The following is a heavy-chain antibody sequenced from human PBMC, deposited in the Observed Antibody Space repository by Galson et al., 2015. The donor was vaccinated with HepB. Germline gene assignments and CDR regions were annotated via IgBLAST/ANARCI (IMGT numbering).Heavy chain of an antibody. V-gene: IGHV3-23*01. CDR2: ISGRGDTT. D-gene: IGHD3-16*01. CDR1: GFIFSSYA. Sequence: SLRLSCAASGFIFSSYAMNWVRQVPGKGLEWVATISGRGDTTFYADSVKGRFTISRGNSENTLYLQMNSLRVEDTAVYFCARKFGYFDYWGQGALVTVSA. J-gene: IGHJ4*02. CDR3: ARKFGYFDY.